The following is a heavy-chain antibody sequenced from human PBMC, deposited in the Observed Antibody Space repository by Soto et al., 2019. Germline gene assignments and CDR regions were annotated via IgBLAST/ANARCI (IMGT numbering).Heavy chain of an antibody. Sequence: QVQLQEPGPGLVKPSQTLSLTCTVSGGSISNNSYSWSWIRQHPGKGLEWTGSRNNRDATYYNPSLKSLVTISLDTSKNQFTLRLISVTAAATALYFCARGGSGWKALNWFESWGQGTLVTVSS. CDR3: ARGGSGWKALNWFES. CDR2: RNNRDAT. V-gene: IGHV4-31*01. CDR1: GGSISNNSYS. J-gene: IGHJ5*01. D-gene: IGHD6-19*01.